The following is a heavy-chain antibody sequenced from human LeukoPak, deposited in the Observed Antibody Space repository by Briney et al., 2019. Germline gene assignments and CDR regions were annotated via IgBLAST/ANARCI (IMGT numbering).Heavy chain of an antibody. CDR2: IIPFLNIP. J-gene: IGHJ3*02. D-gene: IGHD3-3*01. V-gene: IGHV1-69*02. Sequence: SVKVSCKASGDTFISYSITWVRQAPGQGLEWMGRIIPFLNIPNYAQKFQGRITITAGRSTSTVFMELSSLRFEDTAVYYCARMDIWSDDDNPSDIWGQGTMVTVS. CDR1: GDTFISYS. CDR3: ARMDIWSDDDNPSDI.